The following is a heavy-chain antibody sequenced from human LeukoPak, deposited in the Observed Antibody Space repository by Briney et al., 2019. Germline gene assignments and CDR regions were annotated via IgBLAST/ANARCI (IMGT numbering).Heavy chain of an antibody. V-gene: IGHV1-69*05. D-gene: IGHD3-22*01. CDR3: ARGRYDYDSSGYWGE. CDR1: GGTFSSYA. J-gene: IGHJ4*02. CDR2: IFPIFGTA. Sequence: SVKVSCKASGGTFSSYAISWVRQAPGQGLEWMGGIFPIFGTANYAQKFQGRVTITTDESTSTAYMELSSLRSEDTAVYYCARGRYDYDSSGYWGEWGQGTLVTVSS.